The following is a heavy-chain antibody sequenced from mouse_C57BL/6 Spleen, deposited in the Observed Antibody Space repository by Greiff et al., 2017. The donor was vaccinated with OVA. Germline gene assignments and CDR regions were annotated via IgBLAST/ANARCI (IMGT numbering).Heavy chain of an antibody. V-gene: IGHV14-2*01. J-gene: IGHJ2*01. CDR2: IDPEDGET. CDR1: GFSIKDYY. CDR3: AIDYGSSYALYYFDY. D-gene: IGHD1-1*01. Sequence: VQLQQSGAELVKPGASVKLSCTASGFSIKDYYMHWVKQRTEQGLEWIGRIDPEDGETKYAPKFQGKATITADTSSNTAYLQLSSLTSEDTAVYYCAIDYGSSYALYYFDYWGQGTTLTVSS.